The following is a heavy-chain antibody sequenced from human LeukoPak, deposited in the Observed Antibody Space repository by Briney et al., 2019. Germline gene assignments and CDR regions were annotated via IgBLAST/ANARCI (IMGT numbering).Heavy chain of an antibody. D-gene: IGHD6-19*01. CDR3: AKGGTSGWYWDYFDY. CDR2: ISGSGDTT. V-gene: IGHV3-23*01. J-gene: IGHJ4*02. Sequence: GGSLRLSCAASGFTFSSYAMTWVRQAPGKGLEWVSTISGSGDTTFYADSVKGRFTISRDTSKNALFLQMNSLRAEDTAVYYCAKGGTSGWYWDYFDYWGQGTLVTVSS. CDR1: GFTFSSYA.